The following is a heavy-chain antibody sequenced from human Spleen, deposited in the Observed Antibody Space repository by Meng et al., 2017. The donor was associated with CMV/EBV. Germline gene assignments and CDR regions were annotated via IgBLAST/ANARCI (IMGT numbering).Heavy chain of an antibody. CDR3: ARDEAPRLVTEYFHH. CDR2: ISPHGGST. CDR1: GYTFTDYY. J-gene: IGHJ1*01. V-gene: IGHV1-2*02. D-gene: IGHD4-23*01. Sequence: SGYTFTDYYIHWARPAPGQGPEWMGWISPHGGSTKSAQKFQGRVTMTRDTSSSTVYMELTRLTSDDTAIYYCARDEAPRLVTEYFHHWGQGTLVTVSS.